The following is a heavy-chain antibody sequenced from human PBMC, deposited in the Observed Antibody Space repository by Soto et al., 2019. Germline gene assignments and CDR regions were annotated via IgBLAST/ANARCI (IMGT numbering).Heavy chain of an antibody. CDR3: ARGILGSGTANDH. D-gene: IGHD3-10*01. V-gene: IGHV3-74*03. Sequence: EVQLVESGGGLVQPGGSLILSCAASGFTFSNYWMVWVRQAPRKGLVWVSRIIGDGLYTTYTDSVKGRFTISRDNAKNTVNLQMNSLRVEDTAVYYCARGILGSGTANDHWGQGTLVTVSS. CDR2: IIGDGLYT. J-gene: IGHJ4*02. CDR1: GFTFSNYW.